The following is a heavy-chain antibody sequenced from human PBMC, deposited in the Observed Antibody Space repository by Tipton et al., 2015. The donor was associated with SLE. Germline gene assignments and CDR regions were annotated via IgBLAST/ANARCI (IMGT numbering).Heavy chain of an antibody. CDR3: TRDTRYQHASDV. CDR2: ISAYNGNT. J-gene: IGHJ4*02. CDR1: GYTFTSYH. V-gene: IGHV1-18*01. Sequence: QSGAEVKKPGASVKVSCKDSGYTFTSYHITWVRQASGQGLEWMGWISAYNGNTDYAQKLQGRVTMTTDTSTSTAYMELRSLRSEDTPVYYCTRDTRYQHASDVWGQGTLVTVSS. D-gene: IGHD2-2*01.